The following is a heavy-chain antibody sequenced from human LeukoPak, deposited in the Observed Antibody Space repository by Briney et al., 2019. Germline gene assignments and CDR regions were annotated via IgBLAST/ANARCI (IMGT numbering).Heavy chain of an antibody. Sequence: PSETLSLTCTVSGGSISSGSYYWSWIRQPAGKGLEWIGRIYTSGSTNYNPSLKSRVTISVDTSKNQFSLKLSSVTAADTAVYYCARDVIAARHGNWYFDLWGRGTLVTVSS. D-gene: IGHD6-6*01. CDR3: ARDVIAARHGNWYFDL. V-gene: IGHV4-61*02. CDR1: GGSISSGSYY. J-gene: IGHJ2*01. CDR2: IYTSGST.